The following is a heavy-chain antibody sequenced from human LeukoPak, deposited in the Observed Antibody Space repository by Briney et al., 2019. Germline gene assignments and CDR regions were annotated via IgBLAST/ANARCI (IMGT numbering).Heavy chain of an antibody. CDR2: ISSSGSII. V-gene: IGHV3-11*01. D-gene: IGHD2-15*01. CDR3: AGLSGYCSGGSCYRDYYGMDV. J-gene: IGHJ6*02. CDR1: GFTFSDYY. Sequence: GGSLRLSCAASGFTFSDYYMSWIRQAPGKGLEWVSYISSSGSIIYYADSVKGRFTISRDNAKNSLYLQMNSLRAEDTAVYYCAGLSGYCSGGSCYRDYYGMDVWGQGTTVTVSS.